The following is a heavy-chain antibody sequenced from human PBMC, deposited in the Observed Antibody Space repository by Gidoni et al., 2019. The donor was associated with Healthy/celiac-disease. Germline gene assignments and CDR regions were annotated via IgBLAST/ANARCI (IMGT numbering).Heavy chain of an antibody. J-gene: IGHJ2*01. CDR2: INHSGST. D-gene: IGHD6-13*01. CDR1: VGSFSGYY. CDR3: ARGRRQQLVRRENKNSWYFDL. Sequence: QVQLQQWGAGLLKPSETLSLACAVYVGSFSGYYWRWTRHPPGKGLEWIGEINHSGSTNYNPSLKSRVTISVDTSKNQFSLKLSSVTAADTAVYYCARGRRQQLVRRENKNSWYFDLWGRGTLVTVSS. V-gene: IGHV4-34*01.